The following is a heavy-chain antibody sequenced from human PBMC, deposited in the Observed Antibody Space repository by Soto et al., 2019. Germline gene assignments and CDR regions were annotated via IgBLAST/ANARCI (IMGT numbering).Heavy chain of an antibody. V-gene: IGHV3-72*01. J-gene: IGHJ4*02. CDR1: GFSFSDQY. CDR2: ARNKANSYTT. Sequence: GGSLRLSCAASGFSFSDQYMDWVRQGPGKGLEWVGRARNKANSYTTEYASSVKGRFTISRDESKNSLYLQMNSLKTEDTAVYYCARLYDYATRSYSANYWGQGTLVTVSS. CDR3: ARLYDYATRSYSANY. D-gene: IGHD3-10*01.